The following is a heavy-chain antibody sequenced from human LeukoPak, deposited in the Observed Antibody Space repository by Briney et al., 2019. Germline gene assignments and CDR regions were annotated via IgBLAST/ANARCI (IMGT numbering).Heavy chain of an antibody. CDR1: GYTFTGYY. CDR2: INPNSGGT. CDR3: ARARVRIPFVVVPAANWFDP. D-gene: IGHD2-2*01. V-gene: IGHV1-2*02. Sequence: ASVKASCKASGYTFTGYYMHWVRQAPGQGLEWMGWINPNSGGTNYAQKFQGRVTMTRDTSISTAYMELSRLRSDDTAVYYCARARVRIPFVVVPAANWFDPWGQGTLVTVSS. J-gene: IGHJ5*02.